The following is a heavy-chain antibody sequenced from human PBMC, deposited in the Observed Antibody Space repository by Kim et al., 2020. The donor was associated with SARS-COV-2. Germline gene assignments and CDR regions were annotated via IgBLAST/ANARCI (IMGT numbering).Heavy chain of an antibody. CDR2: FGASSENI. CDR3: ARVLAYYDRSDYLFDY. J-gene: IGHJ4*02. Sequence: GGSLRLSCAASGFTFSHYTMHWVRQAPGKGLEVVSFFGASSENIHYADSVMGRFTISRDNANNSLFLRMNSRGDEDSAVYYCARVLAYYDRSDYLFDYWGQGTLGSVSS. D-gene: IGHD3-22*01. V-gene: IGHV3-48*02. CDR1: GFTFSHYT.